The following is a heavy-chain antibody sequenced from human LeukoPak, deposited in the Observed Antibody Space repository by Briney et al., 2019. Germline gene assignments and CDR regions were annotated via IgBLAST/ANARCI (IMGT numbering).Heavy chain of an antibody. Sequence: PSGTLSLTCTVSGGSISSSDWWTWVRQPPGKGLEWIGEIFHSGGTNYNPSLKSRVAISVDKSNNQFSLNLSSVSAADTAVYYCARYASGSPGGYWGQGTLVTVSS. CDR2: IFHSGGT. D-gene: IGHD3-10*01. CDR3: ARYASGSPGGY. V-gene: IGHV4-4*02. CDR1: GGSISSSDW. J-gene: IGHJ4*02.